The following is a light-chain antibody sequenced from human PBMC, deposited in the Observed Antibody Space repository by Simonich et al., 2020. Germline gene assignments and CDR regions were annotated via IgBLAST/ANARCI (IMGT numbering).Light chain of an antibody. CDR1: SSDVGGYNY. V-gene: IGLV2-14*01. Sequence: QSALTQPASVSGSPGQSITISCTGTSSDVGGYNYVSWYQQHPGKAPKLMIYDVSKRPSGVSNRFSGSKAGNTASLTISGLQADDEADYYCSSYTSSSTVFGGGTKLTVL. J-gene: IGLJ3*02. CDR3: SSYTSSSTV. CDR2: DVS.